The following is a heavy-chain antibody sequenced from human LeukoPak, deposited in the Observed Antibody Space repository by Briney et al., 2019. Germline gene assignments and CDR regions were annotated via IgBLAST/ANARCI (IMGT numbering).Heavy chain of an antibody. CDR1: GFTFSSYA. D-gene: IGHD3-22*01. J-gene: IGHJ4*02. V-gene: IGHV3-30-3*01. Sequence: EGSLRLSYAASGFTFSSYAMHWVRQAPGKGLEWVAVISYDGSNKYYADSVKGRFTISRDNSKNTLYLQMNSLRAEDTAVYYCARDMGSSGYYVDYWGQETLVTVSS. CDR3: ARDMGSSGYYVDY. CDR2: ISYDGSNK.